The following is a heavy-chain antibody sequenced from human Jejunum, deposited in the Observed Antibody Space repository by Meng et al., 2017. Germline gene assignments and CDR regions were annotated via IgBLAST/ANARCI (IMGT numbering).Heavy chain of an antibody. Sequence: GESLKISCAASGFIFSDSAVHWVRQAPGKGLEWVGRIDRKGPSYATAYGASVKGTCAISRDDSTDTAYLEINSLRREDTAEYYSTGDAGPRNWLDPWGHGTLVTVSS. CDR3: TGDAGPRNWLDP. V-gene: IGHV3-73*01. CDR2: IDRKGPSYAT. CDR1: GFIFSDSA. J-gene: IGHJ5*02. D-gene: IGHD3-10*01.